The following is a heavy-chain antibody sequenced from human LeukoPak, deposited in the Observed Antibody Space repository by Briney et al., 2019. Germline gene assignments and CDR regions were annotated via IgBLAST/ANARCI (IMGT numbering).Heavy chain of an antibody. D-gene: IGHD5-12*01. V-gene: IGHV3-33*01. Sequence: SGGSLRLSCAASGFTFSSYGMHWVRQAPGKGLEWVAVIWYDGSNKYYADSVKGRFTISRGNSKNTLYLQMNSLRAEDTAVYYCAREGGTVATALDYWGQGTLVTVSS. CDR3: AREGGTVATALDY. J-gene: IGHJ4*02. CDR1: GFTFSSYG. CDR2: IWYDGSNK.